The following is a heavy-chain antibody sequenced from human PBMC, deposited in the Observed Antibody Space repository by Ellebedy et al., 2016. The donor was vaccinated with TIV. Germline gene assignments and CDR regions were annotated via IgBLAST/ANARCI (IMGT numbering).Heavy chain of an antibody. V-gene: IGHV5-10-1*01. CDR2: IDPSDSST. Sequence: KVSXKGSGYTFSNYWITWVRQLPEKGLEWMGRIDPSDSSTSYSPSFQGHVTISGDKSINTAYLQWSSLKASDTAMYYCARPQPKSNDLDYWGQGTLVTVSS. CDR1: GYTFSNYW. J-gene: IGHJ4*02. CDR3: ARPQPKSNDLDY.